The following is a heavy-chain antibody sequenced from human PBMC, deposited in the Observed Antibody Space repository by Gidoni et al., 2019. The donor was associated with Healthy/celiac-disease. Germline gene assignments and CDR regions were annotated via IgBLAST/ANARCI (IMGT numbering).Heavy chain of an antibody. CDR3: ARDPEPAILTGYPVVPYYYYGMDV. D-gene: IGHD3-9*01. CDR2: ISSSSSYT. J-gene: IGHJ6*02. Sequence: QVQLVESGGGLVKPGGSLRLSCAASGFPFSHYYMSWIRQAPGKGLEWVSYISSSSSYTNYADSVKGRFTISRDNAKNSLYLQMNSLRAEDTAVYYCARDPEPAILTGYPVVPYYYYGMDVWGQGTTVTVSS. V-gene: IGHV3-11*06. CDR1: GFPFSHYY.